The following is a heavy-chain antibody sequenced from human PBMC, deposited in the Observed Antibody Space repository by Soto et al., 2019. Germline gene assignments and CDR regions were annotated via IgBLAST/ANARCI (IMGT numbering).Heavy chain of an antibody. V-gene: IGHV1-18*04. CDR2: ISAYNGNT. CDR3: ARDQSIAVAGTSDY. Sequence: ASVKVSCKASGYTFTSYGISRVRQAPGQGLEWMGWISAYNGNTNYAQKLQGRVTMTTDTSTSTAYMELRSLRSDDTAVYYCARDQSIAVAGTSDYWGQGTLVTVSS. D-gene: IGHD6-19*01. J-gene: IGHJ4*02. CDR1: GYTFTSYG.